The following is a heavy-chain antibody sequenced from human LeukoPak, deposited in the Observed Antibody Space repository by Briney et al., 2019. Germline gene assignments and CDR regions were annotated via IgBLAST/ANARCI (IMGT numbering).Heavy chain of an antibody. CDR2: ISGKWGST. V-gene: IGHV3-64*01. CDR1: GLAFSSYV. CDR3: VKGGSCTGVNCFLHLFDF. J-gene: IGHJ4*02. Sequence: PGGALRLSLAAAGLAFSSYVLHLVRQAPGKGLEDVSSISGKWGSTYYANSVKGRFTISRDNSKNMPYIQMGRLRNEGTAVYSCVKGGSCTGVNCFLHLFDFWGQGTLVTVSS. D-gene: IGHD2-8*02.